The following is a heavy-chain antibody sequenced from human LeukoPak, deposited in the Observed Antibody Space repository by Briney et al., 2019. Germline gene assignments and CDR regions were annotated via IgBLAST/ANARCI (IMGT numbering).Heavy chain of an antibody. V-gene: IGHV1-2*02. CDR2: INPNSGGT. CDR1: GYTFTGYY. D-gene: IGHD6-19*01. Sequence: GSSVKVSCKASGYTFTGYYMHWVLQAPGQGLEWMGWINPNSGGTNYAQKFQGRVTMTRDTSISTAYMELSRLRSDDTAVYYCARVPKRSSGWLDPWGQGTLVTVSS. CDR3: ARVPKRSSGWLDP. J-gene: IGHJ5*02.